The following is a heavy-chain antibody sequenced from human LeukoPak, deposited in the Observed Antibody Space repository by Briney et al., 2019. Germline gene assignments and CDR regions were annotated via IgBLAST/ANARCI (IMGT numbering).Heavy chain of an antibody. Sequence: SETLSLTCTVSGGSISPDYWGWIRQPPGKGLEWIAYIYYTGTTNYNPSLKSRFTISVDTSRNQLSLRLTSVTAADTAVYYCARLRRVTVATYNYYYLDLWGRGTLVTVSS. CDR3: ARLRRVTVATYNYYYLDL. V-gene: IGHV4-59*01. J-gene: IGHJ2*01. CDR1: GGSISPDY. D-gene: IGHD6-19*01. CDR2: IYYTGTT.